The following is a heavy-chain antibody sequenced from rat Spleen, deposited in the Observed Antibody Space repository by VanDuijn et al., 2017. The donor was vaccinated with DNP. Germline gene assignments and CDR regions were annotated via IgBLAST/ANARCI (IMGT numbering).Heavy chain of an antibody. CDR3: ARGNYGGYDY. CDR1: GFSLTDYS. CDR2: IWSGGST. Sequence: VQLKESGPGMVQPSQTLSLTCTVSGFSLTDYSVHWVRQPPGKGLEWIGAIWSGGSTAYNSTLESRLSISRDTSKSQVFLKMNSLQTEDIATYYCARGNYGGYDYWGQGVMVTVSS. D-gene: IGHD1-11*01. J-gene: IGHJ2*01. V-gene: IGHV2S63*01.